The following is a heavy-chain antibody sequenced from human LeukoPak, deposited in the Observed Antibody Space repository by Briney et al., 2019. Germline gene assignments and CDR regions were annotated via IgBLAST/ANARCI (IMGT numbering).Heavy chain of an antibody. CDR2: MNPNSGNT. D-gene: IGHD4-17*01. Sequence: VASVTVSCKASGYTFTSYDINWVRQAPGQGLEWMGWMNPNSGNTGYAQKFQGRVTMTRNTSISTAYMELSRLRSDDTAVYYCARRYGDYAYIDYWGQGTLVTVSS. V-gene: IGHV1-8*01. CDR3: ARRYGDYAYIDY. CDR1: GYTFTSYD. J-gene: IGHJ4*02.